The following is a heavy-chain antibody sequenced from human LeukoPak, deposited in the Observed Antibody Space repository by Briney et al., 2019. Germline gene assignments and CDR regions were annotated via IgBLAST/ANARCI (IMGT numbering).Heavy chain of an antibody. Sequence: ASGKLSCNALERTVSSYVVSGGRRAPGLRVGGMGGIIPIFGTANYAQKFQGRVTITADESTSTAYMELSSLRSEDTAVYYCARVVTMVGHFDYWGQGTLVTVSS. D-gene: IGHD3-10*02. V-gene: IGHV1-69*13. J-gene: IGHJ4*02. CDR3: ARVVTMVGHFDY. CDR1: ERTVSSYV. CDR2: IIPIFGTA.